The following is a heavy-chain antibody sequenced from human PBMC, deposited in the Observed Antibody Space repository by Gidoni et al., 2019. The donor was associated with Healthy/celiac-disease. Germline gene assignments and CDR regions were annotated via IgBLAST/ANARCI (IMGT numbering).Heavy chain of an antibody. J-gene: IGHJ4*02. CDR1: GFTFSSYA. D-gene: IGHD1-7*01. CDR2: ISGSGGST. CDR3: AKGGITGTTGVNFDY. V-gene: IGHV3-23*01. Sequence: EVQLLESGGGLVQPGGSLRIPCAAPGFTFSSYALSWVRQAPGKGLEWVSAISGSGGSTYYADSVKGRFTISRDNSKNTLYLQMNSLRAEDTAVYYCAKGGITGTTGVNFDYWGQGTLVTVSS.